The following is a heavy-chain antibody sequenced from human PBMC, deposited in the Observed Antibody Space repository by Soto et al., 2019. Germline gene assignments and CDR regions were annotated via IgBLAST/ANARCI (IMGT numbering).Heavy chain of an antibody. J-gene: IGHJ6*03. Sequence: EVQLVESGGGLVQPGGSLRLSCAASGFTLSTYDMHWVRQATGKGLEWVAALSYAGDTYYPGSVKGRFTVSREGAKNSLYLQMNSLTAGDTAVYYCAKVPHSASWYYYMDVWGKGTTVTVSS. D-gene: IGHD6-25*01. CDR2: LSYAGDT. CDR3: AKVPHSASWYYYMDV. CDR1: GFTLSTYD. V-gene: IGHV3-13*01.